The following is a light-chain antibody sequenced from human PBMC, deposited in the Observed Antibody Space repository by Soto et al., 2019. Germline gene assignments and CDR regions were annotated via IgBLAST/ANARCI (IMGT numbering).Light chain of an antibody. Sequence: DIQMTQSPSSLSASVGDRVTITCRASRGISSYLAWYQQKPGKVPKLLIYAASTLQSGVPSRFSGSGSVTDFTLIINNLQPEDAASYYCQKYNSAPPLIFGGGTKVEIK. CDR2: AAS. CDR3: QKYNSAPPLI. V-gene: IGKV1-27*01. J-gene: IGKJ4*01. CDR1: RGISSY.